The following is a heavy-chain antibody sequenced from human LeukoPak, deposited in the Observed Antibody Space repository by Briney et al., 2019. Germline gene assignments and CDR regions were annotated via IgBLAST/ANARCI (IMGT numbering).Heavy chain of an antibody. CDR3: AAGIVAAFGVFDY. Sequence: GGSLRLSCAASGFTVSSNFMSWVRQAPGKGLEWVSLIYGGGCTYYADSVKGRFTISRDNSKNTLYLQMNSLRAEDTAVYYCAAGIVAAFGVFDYWGQGTLVTVSS. V-gene: IGHV3-66*02. D-gene: IGHD1-26*01. CDR1: GFTVSSNF. J-gene: IGHJ4*02. CDR2: IYGGGCT.